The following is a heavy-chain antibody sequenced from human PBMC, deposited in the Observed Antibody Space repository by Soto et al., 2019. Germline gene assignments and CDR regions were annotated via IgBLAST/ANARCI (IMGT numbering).Heavy chain of an antibody. D-gene: IGHD1-26*01. CDR2: ISSSGSTI. J-gene: IGHJ4*02. Sequence: LSLTCAASGFTFSDYYMSWIRQAPGKGLEWVSYISSSGSTIYYADSVKGRFTISRDNAKNSLYLQMNSLRAEDTAVYYCARDHPKRTSGDLESVDYWGQGTLVTVSS. CDR3: ARDHPKRTSGDLESVDY. V-gene: IGHV3-11*01. CDR1: GFTFSDYY.